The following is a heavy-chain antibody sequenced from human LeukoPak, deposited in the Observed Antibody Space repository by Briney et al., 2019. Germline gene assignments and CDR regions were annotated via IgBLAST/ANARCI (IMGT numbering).Heavy chain of an antibody. CDR3: TRDLLGFATTPLSD. Sequence: ASVKVSCKASGYTFTNYYMHWVRQAPGHGLEWMGWINPNRGDTNYAQKFQGRVTMTRDTSISTAFMELTRLTSDDAAVYYCTRDLLGFATTPLSDWGQGTLVTVSS. V-gene: IGHV1-2*02. CDR2: INPNRGDT. D-gene: IGHD4-17*01. J-gene: IGHJ4*02. CDR1: GYTFTNYY.